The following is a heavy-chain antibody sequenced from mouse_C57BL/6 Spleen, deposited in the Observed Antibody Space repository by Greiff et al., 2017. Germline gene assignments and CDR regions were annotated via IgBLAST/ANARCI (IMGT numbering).Heavy chain of an antibody. CDR1: GYTFTSYW. CDR2: IYPGNSDT. V-gene: IGHV1-5*01. CDR3: ARSPLTGTFDY. J-gene: IGHJ2*01. Sequence: VQLQQSGTVLARPGASVKMSCKTSGYTFTSYWMHWVKQRPGQGLEWIGAIYPGNSDTSYNQKFKGKAKLTADKSSSTAYMQLSSLTSEDSAVYFCARSPLTGTFDYWGQGTTLTVSS. D-gene: IGHD4-1*01.